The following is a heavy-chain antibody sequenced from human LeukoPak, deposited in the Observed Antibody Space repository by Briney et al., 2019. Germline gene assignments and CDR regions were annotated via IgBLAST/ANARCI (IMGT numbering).Heavy chain of an antibody. J-gene: IGHJ4*02. V-gene: IGHV3-33*01. CDR1: GFTFSSYG. CDR3: ARDGGGVRYFDWENAPNYFDY. Sequence: GGSLRLSCAAAGFTFSSYGMHWVRQAPGKRLEWVAVIWYDGSNKYYADSVKGRFTISRDNSKNTLYLQMNSLRAEDTAVYYCARDGGGVRYFDWENAPNYFDYWGQGTLVTVSS. D-gene: IGHD3-9*01. CDR2: IWYDGSNK.